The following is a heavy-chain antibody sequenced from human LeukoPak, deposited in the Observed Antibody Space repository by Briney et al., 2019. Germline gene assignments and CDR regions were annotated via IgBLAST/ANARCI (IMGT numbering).Heavy chain of an antibody. D-gene: IGHD3-16*02. CDR2: ISGGDGST. Sequence: GGSLRLSCAASGFTFSGYAMSWVRQAPGKGLEWVSAISGGDGSTYYADSVKGRFTISRDNSKNTLYLQMNSLRAEDTAVYYCAKGPSYDYVWGSYRSLNWFDPWGQGTLVTVSS. V-gene: IGHV3-23*01. CDR3: AKGPSYDYVWGSYRSLNWFDP. CDR1: GFTFSGYA. J-gene: IGHJ5*02.